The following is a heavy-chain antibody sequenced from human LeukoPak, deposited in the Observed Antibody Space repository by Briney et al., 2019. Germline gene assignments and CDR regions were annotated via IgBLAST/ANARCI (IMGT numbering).Heavy chain of an antibody. D-gene: IGHD2-15*01. CDR2: FYYSGST. CDR3: ARFTALVVVPPDESFDI. J-gene: IGHJ3*02. CDR1: GGSISSSTYY. Sequence: KTSETLSLTCTVSGGSISSSTYYWGWIRQPPGKGLEWIGSFYYSGSTSYNPSLKSRVTISVDMSKSHFSLKLNSVTAADTAVYYCARFTALVVVPPDESFDIWGQGTMVTVSS. V-gene: IGHV4-39*07.